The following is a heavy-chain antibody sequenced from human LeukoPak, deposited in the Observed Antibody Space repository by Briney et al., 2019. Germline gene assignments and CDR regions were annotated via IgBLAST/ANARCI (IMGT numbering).Heavy chain of an antibody. V-gene: IGHV4-59*08. J-gene: IGHJ4*02. D-gene: IGHD1-14*01. Sequence: PSETLSLTCTVSGGSISSYYWSWIRQPPGKGLEWIAYIHSSGSTNYNPSLKSRVAISVDTSRNHLSLKLTSLTAADTAVYYCARQDNDHPYFFDLWGQGTLVTVSS. CDR1: GGSISSYY. CDR2: IHSSGST. CDR3: ARQDNDHPYFFDL.